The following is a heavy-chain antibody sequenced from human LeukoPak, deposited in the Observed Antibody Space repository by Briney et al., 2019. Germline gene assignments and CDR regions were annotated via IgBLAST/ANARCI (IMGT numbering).Heavy chain of an antibody. CDR1: GFTFSSYS. CDR2: ISSSSSYI. Sequence: KPGGSLRLSCAASGFTFSSYSINWVRQAPGKGLEWVSSISSSSSYIYYADSVKGRFTISRDNAKNSLYLQMNSLRAEDTAVYYCAKTGYSSNWYAYWGQGTLVTVSS. J-gene: IGHJ5*01. CDR3: AKTGYSSNWYAY. D-gene: IGHD1-26*01. V-gene: IGHV3-21*01.